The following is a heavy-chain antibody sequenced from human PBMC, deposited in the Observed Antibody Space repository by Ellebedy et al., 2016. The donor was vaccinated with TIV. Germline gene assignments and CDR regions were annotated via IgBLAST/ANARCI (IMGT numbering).Heavy chain of an antibody. V-gene: IGHV4-59*01. Sequence: MPGGSLRLSCTVSGGSINSYYWNWIRQPPGKGLEWIGYIYYTGSTNYNPSLKSRLTISVDTSKNQFSLKLSSVTAADTAVYYCPAGDGYNLHDYWGQGTLVTVSS. J-gene: IGHJ4*02. CDR3: PAGDGYNLHDY. CDR2: IYYTGST. CDR1: GGSINSYY. D-gene: IGHD5-24*01.